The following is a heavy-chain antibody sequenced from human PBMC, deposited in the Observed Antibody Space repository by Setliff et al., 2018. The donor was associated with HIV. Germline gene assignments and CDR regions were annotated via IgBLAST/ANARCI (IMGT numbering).Heavy chain of an antibody. Sequence: PSETLSLTCTVSGDSIGSYSWNWIRQPPGKGLEWIGFIYASGSTNYNPSLESRVTMSADTSKNQFSLRLTSVTAADTAVYFCARGRGSSSSWPIDYWGQGTLVTVSS. J-gene: IGHJ4*02. CDR1: GDSIGSYS. CDR2: IYASGST. V-gene: IGHV4-4*09. D-gene: IGHD6-13*01. CDR3: ARGRGSSSSWPIDY.